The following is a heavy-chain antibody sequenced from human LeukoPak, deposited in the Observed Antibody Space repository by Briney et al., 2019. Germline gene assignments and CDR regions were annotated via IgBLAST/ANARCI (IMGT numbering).Heavy chain of an antibody. J-gene: IGHJ4*02. D-gene: IGHD2/OR15-2a*01. Sequence: ASVKFSCKASSYTFPSYGISWVRQAPGQGLGWMGWISAYNGNTNYAQKLQGRVTMTTDTSTSTAYMELRSLRSDDTAVYYCARAGETTAFDYWGQGTLVTVSS. V-gene: IGHV1-18*01. CDR1: SYTFPSYG. CDR2: ISAYNGNT. CDR3: ARAGETTAFDY.